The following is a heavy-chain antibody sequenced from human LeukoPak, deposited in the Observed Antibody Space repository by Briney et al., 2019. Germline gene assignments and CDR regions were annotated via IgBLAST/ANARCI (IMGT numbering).Heavy chain of an antibody. V-gene: IGHV1-3*03. D-gene: IGHD1-7*01. CDR3: ARTRGNWNYDY. CDR2: INAGNGNT. J-gene: IGHJ4*02. Sequence: GGSLRLSCAASGFTFTSYAMHWVRQAPGQRLEWMGWINAGNGNTKYSQEFQGRVTITRDTSASTAYMELSSLRSEDMAVYYCARTRGNWNYDYWGQGTLVTVSS. CDR1: GFTFTSYA.